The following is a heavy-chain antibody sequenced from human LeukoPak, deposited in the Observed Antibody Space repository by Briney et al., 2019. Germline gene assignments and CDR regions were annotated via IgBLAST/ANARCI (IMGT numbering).Heavy chain of an antibody. J-gene: IGHJ4*02. CDR3: ARLWGDATIFDL. Sequence: PGGSLRLSCAASEFTFSAFWMSWVRQAPGKGLEWVANINQDGSAKHYVDSVKGRFTVSRDNAENSLYLQMNSLRAEDTAVYYCARLWGDATIFDLWGQGTLVTVSS. CDR2: INQDGSAK. D-gene: IGHD5-12*01. CDR1: EFTFSAFW. V-gene: IGHV3-7*01.